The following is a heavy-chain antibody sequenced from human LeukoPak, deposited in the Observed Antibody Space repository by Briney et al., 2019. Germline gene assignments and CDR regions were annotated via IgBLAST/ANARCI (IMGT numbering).Heavy chain of an antibody. V-gene: IGHV1-8*01. J-gene: IGHJ5*02. CDR1: GYTFTSYD. CDR2: MNPNSGNT. Sequence: GASVKVSCKASGYTFTSYDINWVRQATGQGLEWMGWMNPNSGNTGYAQKFQGRVTMTRNTSISTAYMELSSLRSEDTAVYYCARGVLGRHYDILTGNSHNWFDPWGQGTLVTVSS. D-gene: IGHD3-9*01. CDR3: ARGVLGRHYDILTGNSHNWFDP.